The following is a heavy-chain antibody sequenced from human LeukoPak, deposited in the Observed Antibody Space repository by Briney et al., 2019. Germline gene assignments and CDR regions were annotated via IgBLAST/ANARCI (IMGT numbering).Heavy chain of an antibody. V-gene: IGHV4-59*01. D-gene: IGHD1-14*01. CDR2: IYYLGST. CDR3: ARNNPNSPTIDY. Sequence: SETLSLTCTVSGGSISSYYWSWIRQPPGKGLEWIGYIYYLGSTNYNPSLKSRVTISVDTSKNQFSLRLSSVTAADTAVYYCARNNPNSPTIDYWGQGTLVTVSS. CDR1: GGSISSYY. J-gene: IGHJ4*02.